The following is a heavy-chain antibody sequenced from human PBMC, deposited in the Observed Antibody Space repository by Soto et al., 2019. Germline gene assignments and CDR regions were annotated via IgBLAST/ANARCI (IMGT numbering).Heavy chain of an antibody. CDR1: GFTFSSYW. V-gene: IGHV3-7*03. D-gene: IGHD6-6*01. J-gene: IGHJ4*02. CDR2: VKQDGSEK. CDR3: ARVAARYFDY. Sequence: GGSLRLSCAASGFTFSSYWMSWVRQAPGKGLEWVANVKQDGSEKYYVDSVKGRFTISRDNVKNSLYLQMNSLRAEDTAAYYCARVAARYFDYWGQGTLVTVSS.